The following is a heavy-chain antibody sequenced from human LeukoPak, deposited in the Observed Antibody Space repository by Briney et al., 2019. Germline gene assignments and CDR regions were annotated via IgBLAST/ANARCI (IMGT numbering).Heavy chain of an antibody. CDR3: ARDTRTFDY. D-gene: IGHD1-26*01. V-gene: IGHV3-7*01. J-gene: IGHJ4*02. Sequence: PGGSLRLSCAASEFTFSRYRMNWVRQAPGKGLEWVANIKQDGSEKYYVDSVKGRFTISRDNAKNSLFLQMSGLRAEDTAVYYCARDTRTFDYWGQGTLVTVSS. CDR1: EFTFSRYR. CDR2: IKQDGSEK.